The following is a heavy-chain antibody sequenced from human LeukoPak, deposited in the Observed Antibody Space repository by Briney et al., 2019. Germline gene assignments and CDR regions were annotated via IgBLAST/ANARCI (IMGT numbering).Heavy chain of an antibody. CDR2: ISYDGTNK. V-gene: IGHV3-30*18. J-gene: IGHJ6*03. D-gene: IGHD5-18*01. CDR1: GFTFSSYV. CDR3: AQGASWSAMAYMDV. Sequence: GGSLRLSCAASGFTFSSYVMHWVRQAPGKGLEWAAVISYDGTNKYYADSVKGRFTISRDNSKNTLYLQINSLRAEDTAIYYCAQGASWSAMAYMDVWGKGTAVTVSS.